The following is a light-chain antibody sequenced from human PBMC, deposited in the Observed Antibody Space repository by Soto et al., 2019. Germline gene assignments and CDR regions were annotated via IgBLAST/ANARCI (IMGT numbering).Light chain of an antibody. CDR3: QQYNYYPYT. CDR2: SAS. CDR1: PSISTW. J-gene: IGKJ2*01. V-gene: IGKV1-5*01. Sequence: DIQMTQSPSTLSASVGDRVTITCRASPSISTWLAWYHQKPGKAPKLLISSASSLESGVPSKFSGSGSGTEFSLAISSLQPDDFATYYCQQYNYYPYTFGEGPKLEIK.